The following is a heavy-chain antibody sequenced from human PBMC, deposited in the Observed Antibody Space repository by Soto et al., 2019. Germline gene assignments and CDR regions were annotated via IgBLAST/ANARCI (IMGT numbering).Heavy chain of an antibody. D-gene: IGHD2-8*02. Sequence: SETLSLTCAVYGGSFSGYDWTWIRQPPGTGLEWIGEINHSGSSNYNPSLKSRVTISVDTSKNQFSLKLTSVTAADTAVYYCARDKITGLFDYWGQGTLVTSPQ. CDR3: ARDKITGLFDY. V-gene: IGHV4-34*01. CDR2: INHSGSS. J-gene: IGHJ4*02. CDR1: GGSFSGYD.